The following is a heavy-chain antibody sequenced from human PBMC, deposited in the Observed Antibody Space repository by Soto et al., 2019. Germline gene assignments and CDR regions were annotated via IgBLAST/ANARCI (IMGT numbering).Heavy chain of an antibody. CDR3: TTQSQKVVPAAAFDY. V-gene: IGHV3-15*01. CDR2: IKSKTDGGTA. CDR1: GFTFSNAW. D-gene: IGHD2-2*01. J-gene: IGHJ4*02. Sequence: GGSLRLSCAASGFTFSNAWMSWVRQAPGKGLEWVGRIKSKTDGGTADYAAPVKGRFTISRGDSKNTLYLQMNSLKTEDTAVYYCTTQSQKVVPAAAFDYWGQGTLVTVSS.